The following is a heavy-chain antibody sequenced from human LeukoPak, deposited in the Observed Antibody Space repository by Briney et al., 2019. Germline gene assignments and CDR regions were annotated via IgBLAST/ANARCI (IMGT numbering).Heavy chain of an antibody. V-gene: IGHV3-74*01. CDR1: GFTFSSYW. Sequence: GGSLRLSCAASGFTFSSYWMHWVRQVPGKGLVWVAHINNPGTGTTYADAVKGRFTISRHNAKNTLYLQMNSPRADDTAMYYCARGSGGFDYWGQGTLITVSS. CDR2: INNPGTGT. J-gene: IGHJ4*02. D-gene: IGHD3-3*01. CDR3: ARGSGGFDY.